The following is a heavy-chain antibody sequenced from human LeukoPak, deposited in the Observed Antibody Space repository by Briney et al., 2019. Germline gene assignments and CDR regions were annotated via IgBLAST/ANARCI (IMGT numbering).Heavy chain of an antibody. CDR1: GGSISISTYY. V-gene: IGHV4-39*02. CDR2: IYSGTN. D-gene: IGHD6-19*01. CDR3: ARIHWLATRYYFDY. J-gene: IGHJ4*02. Sequence: SETLSLTCTVSGGSISISTYYWAWIRQPPGKGLVWIGTIYSGTNYYNPSLKSRLTMSVDTSRNHFSLNLKSVTAADTAVYYCARIHWLATRYYFDYWGQGTLVAVSA.